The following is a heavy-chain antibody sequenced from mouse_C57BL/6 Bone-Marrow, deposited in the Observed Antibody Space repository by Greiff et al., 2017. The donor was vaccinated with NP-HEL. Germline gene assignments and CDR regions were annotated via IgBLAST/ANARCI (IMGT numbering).Heavy chain of an antibody. Sequence: VQLQQSGAELVKPGASVKMSCKASGYTFTSYWITWVKQRPGQGLEWIGDIYPGSGSTNYNEKFKSKATLTVDTSSSTAYMQLSSLTSEDSAVYYCARSPYDYDDWFAYWGQGTLVTVSA. D-gene: IGHD2-4*01. CDR1: GYTFTSYW. CDR3: ARSPYDYDDWFAY. J-gene: IGHJ3*01. CDR2: IYPGSGST. V-gene: IGHV1-55*01.